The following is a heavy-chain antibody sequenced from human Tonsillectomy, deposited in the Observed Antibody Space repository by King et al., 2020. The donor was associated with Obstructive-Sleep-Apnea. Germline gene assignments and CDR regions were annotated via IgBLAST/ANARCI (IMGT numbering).Heavy chain of an antibody. CDR3: VKSYSSGWYLPFDY. CDR1: GFTFDDYG. Sequence: VQLVESGGGLVQPGRSLRLSCAASGFTFDDYGMHWVRQAPGKGLEWVSGISWNSGSIGYADSVKGRFTISRDNAKNSLYLQMNSLRVEDTALYYCVKSYSSGWYLPFDYRGQGTLVTVTS. CDR2: ISWNSGSI. J-gene: IGHJ4*02. V-gene: IGHV3-9*01. D-gene: IGHD6-19*01.